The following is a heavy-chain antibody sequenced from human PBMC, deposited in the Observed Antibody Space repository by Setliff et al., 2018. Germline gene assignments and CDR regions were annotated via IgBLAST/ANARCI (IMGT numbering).Heavy chain of an antibody. CDR3: CSGSYLLVY. V-gene: IGHV3-74*01. CDR2: INNDGSST. J-gene: IGHJ4*02. D-gene: IGHD1-26*01. Sequence: GGSLRLSCAAAGFTFSSHWMHWVRQAPGKRLMWVSRINNDGSSTTYEDSVKGRFTISRDNAKNTLYLQMNSLRAEYTAVYYCCSGSYLLVYWGQGSLVTVSS. CDR1: GFTFSSHW.